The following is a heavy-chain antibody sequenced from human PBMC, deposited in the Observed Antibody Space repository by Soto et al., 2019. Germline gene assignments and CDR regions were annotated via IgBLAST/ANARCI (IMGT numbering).Heavy chain of an antibody. CDR3: ARDVTQGWYFDL. Sequence: QVQLVESGGGVVQPGRSLRLSCAASGFIFSSYAMHWVRQAPGEGLEWVAVISSDGRNKYYADSVKGRFTISRDNSKNTLYLQINSLRAEDTAVYYCARDVTQGWYFDLWGRGTLVTVSS. CDR1: GFIFSSYA. D-gene: IGHD2-21*02. J-gene: IGHJ2*01. V-gene: IGHV3-30*04. CDR2: ISSDGRNK.